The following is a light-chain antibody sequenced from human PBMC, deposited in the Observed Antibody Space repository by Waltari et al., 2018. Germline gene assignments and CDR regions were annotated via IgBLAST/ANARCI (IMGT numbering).Light chain of an antibody. CDR1: QRVCRS. V-gene: IGKV3-20*01. CDR3: QHYLRLTVT. Sequence: GRARQRVCRSLTWYQQKPVPAARRRIYGGSTRAPGIPDRFSCSGSGKDFSLIIRRLEPDDFVLYYCQHYLRLTVTFGQGTTVGI. J-gene: IGKJ1*01. CDR2: GGS.